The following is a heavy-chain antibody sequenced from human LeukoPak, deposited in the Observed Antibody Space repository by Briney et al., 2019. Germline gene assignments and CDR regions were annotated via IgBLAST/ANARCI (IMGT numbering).Heavy chain of an antibody. D-gene: IGHD2-8*01. CDR2: IIPIFGTA. Sequence: ASVKVSCKASGGTFSSYAISWVRQAPGQGLEWMGGIIPIFGTANYAQKFQGRVTITADKSTSTAYMELSSLRSEDTAAYYCARTYCTNGVCSTHAFDIWGQGTMVTVAS. CDR3: ARTYCTNGVCSTHAFDI. CDR1: GGTFSSYA. V-gene: IGHV1-69*06. J-gene: IGHJ3*02.